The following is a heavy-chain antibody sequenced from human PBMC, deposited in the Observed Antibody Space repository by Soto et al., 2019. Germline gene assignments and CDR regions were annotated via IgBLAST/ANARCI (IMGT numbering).Heavy chain of an antibody. V-gene: IGHV3-23*01. CDR1: GFTFSSFG. CDR3: VKDVGYGFILFDY. CDR2: VNGGGDST. D-gene: IGHD3-10*01. Sequence: GGSLRLSCIASGFTFSSFGMTWVRQAPGKGLEWVSTVNGGGDSTHYADSVKGRFSIFRDNSKNTVYLQMNSLRAEDTAIYYCVKDVGYGFILFDYWGQGTLVTVSS. J-gene: IGHJ4*02.